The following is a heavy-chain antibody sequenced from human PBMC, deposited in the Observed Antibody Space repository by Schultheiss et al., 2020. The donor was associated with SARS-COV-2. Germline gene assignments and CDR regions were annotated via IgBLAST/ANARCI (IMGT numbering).Heavy chain of an antibody. J-gene: IGHJ4*02. V-gene: IGHV4-34*01. Sequence: SETLSLTCAVYGGSFSGYYWSWIRQPPGKGLEWIGEINHSGSTNYNPSLKSRVTISVDTSKNQFSLNLSSVTAADTAVYYCARERGSRFDYWGQGTLVTVSS. CDR2: INHSGST. D-gene: IGHD1-26*01. CDR1: GGSFSGYY. CDR3: ARERGSRFDY.